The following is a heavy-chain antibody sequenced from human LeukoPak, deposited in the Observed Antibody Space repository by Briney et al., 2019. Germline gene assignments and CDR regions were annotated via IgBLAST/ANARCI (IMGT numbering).Heavy chain of an antibody. J-gene: IGHJ4*02. CDR2: IYYSGST. Sequence: PSETLSPTCTVSGGSISSSSYYWGWIRQPPGKGLEWIGSIYYSGSTYYNPSLKSRVTISVDTSKNQFSLKLSSVTAADTAVYYCARHGRDFWSGYLHYFDYWGQGTLVTVSS. D-gene: IGHD3-3*01. CDR3: ARHGRDFWSGYLHYFDY. V-gene: IGHV4-39*01. CDR1: GGSISSSSYY.